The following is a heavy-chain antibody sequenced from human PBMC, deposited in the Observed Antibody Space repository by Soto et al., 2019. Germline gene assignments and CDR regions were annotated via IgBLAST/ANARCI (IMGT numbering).Heavy chain of an antibody. Sequence: QVQLVESGGGVVQPGRSLRLSCAASGFTFSSYGMHWVRQAPGKGLEWVAVIWYDGSNKYYADSVKGRFTISRDNSKNTLYLQMNSLRAEDTAVYYCARDGRDSSSWYRWYYYYGMDVWGQGTTVTVSS. J-gene: IGHJ6*02. D-gene: IGHD6-13*01. V-gene: IGHV3-33*01. CDR2: IWYDGSNK. CDR1: GFTFSSYG. CDR3: ARDGRDSSSWYRWYYYYGMDV.